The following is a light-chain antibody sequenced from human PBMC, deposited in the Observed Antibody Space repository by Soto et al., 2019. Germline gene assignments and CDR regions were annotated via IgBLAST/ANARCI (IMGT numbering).Light chain of an antibody. CDR2: LGS. Sequence: DIVITQSPLSLPVTPGEPASISCRSTQSLLHYNGYNYLDWYLQKPGQSPQLLIYLGSNRASGVPDRVSGSGSGTQFTLKISRVEAEDVGIYYCMQGVQTPPTFGQGTKVEIK. J-gene: IGKJ1*01. CDR3: MQGVQTPPT. V-gene: IGKV2-28*01. CDR1: QSLLHYNGYNY.